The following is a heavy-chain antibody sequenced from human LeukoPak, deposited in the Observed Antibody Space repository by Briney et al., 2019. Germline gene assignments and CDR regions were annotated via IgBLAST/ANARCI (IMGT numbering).Heavy chain of an antibody. D-gene: IGHD4-17*01. CDR1: GFTFSSYD. CDR3: ARGAYGDYTAIDY. V-gene: IGHV3-13*01. Sequence: GGSLRLSCAASGFTFSSYDMHWVRQATGKGLEWVSAIGTAGDTYYPGSVKGRFTISRENAKNSLYLQMNSLRAGDTAVYYCARGAYGDYTAIDYWGQGTLVTVSS. CDR2: IGTAGDT. J-gene: IGHJ4*02.